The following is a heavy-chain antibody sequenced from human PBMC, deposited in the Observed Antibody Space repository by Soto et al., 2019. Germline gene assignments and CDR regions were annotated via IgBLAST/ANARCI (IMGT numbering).Heavy chain of an antibody. Sequence: SVKASCKASGGTFSTYAISWVRQGPGQGLEWMGGIIPIFGTANYAQKFQGRVTITADESTSTAYMELSSLRSEDTAVYYCARGDSSGYYGYWGQGTLVTVSS. V-gene: IGHV1-69*13. CDR1: GGTFSTYA. D-gene: IGHD3-22*01. CDR3: ARGDSSGYYGY. J-gene: IGHJ4*02. CDR2: IIPIFGTA.